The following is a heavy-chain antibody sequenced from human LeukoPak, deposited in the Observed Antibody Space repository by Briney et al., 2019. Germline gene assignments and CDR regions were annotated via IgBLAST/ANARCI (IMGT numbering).Heavy chain of an antibody. CDR1: GDSISIYY. D-gene: IGHD6-6*01. CDR2: IYPSGNA. CDR3: ARGPRVLENYYYGMDV. J-gene: IGHJ6*02. V-gene: IGHV4-4*07. Sequence: PSETLSLTCTVSGDSISIYYWSWIRQPAGGGLEWIGRIYPSGNANYNPSLKSRVIMSVDTSKSQFSLKLNSVTAADTAVYFCARGPRVLENYYYGMDVWGQGTTVTVSS.